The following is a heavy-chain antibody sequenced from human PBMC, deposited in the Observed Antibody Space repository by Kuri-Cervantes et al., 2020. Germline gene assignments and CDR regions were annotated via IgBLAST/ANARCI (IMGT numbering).Heavy chain of an antibody. D-gene: IGHD3-9*01. J-gene: IGHJ6*02. CDR3: ARGFDDVLGLDL. V-gene: IGHV3-48*02. CDR1: GFTLSTYS. Sequence: GESLKISCVASGFTLSTYSMNWVRQAPGKGLEWVSYISSRSSNIYYADSVKGRFTISRDDAKNSLYLQMNSLRDEDTAVYSCARGFDDVLGLDLWGQGTSVTVSS. CDR2: ISSRSSNI.